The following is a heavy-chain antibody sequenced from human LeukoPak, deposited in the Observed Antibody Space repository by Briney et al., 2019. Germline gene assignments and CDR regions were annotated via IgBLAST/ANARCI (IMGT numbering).Heavy chain of an antibody. CDR3: ARDQCSSTSCSYFDY. Sequence: RAGGSLRLSCAASGFTVSSNYMSWVRQAPGKGLEWVAVISYDGSNKYYADSVKGRFTISRDNSKNTLYLQMNSLKAEDTAVYYCARDQCSSTSCSYFDYWGQGTLVTVSS. V-gene: IGHV3-30-3*01. J-gene: IGHJ4*02. D-gene: IGHD2-2*01. CDR1: GFTVSSNY. CDR2: ISYDGSNK.